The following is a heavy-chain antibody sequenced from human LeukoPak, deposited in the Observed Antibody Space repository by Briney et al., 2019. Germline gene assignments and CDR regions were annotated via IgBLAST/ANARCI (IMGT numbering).Heavy chain of an antibody. D-gene: IGHD6-13*01. V-gene: IGHV4-39*01. CDR1: GDSIGSSNNY. Sequence: PSETLSLTCTVSGDSIGSSNNYWAWVRQPPGKGLEWLGSIYSGSTYYNPSLKSRVAISVDTSRNQFSLNLYSVTAADTATYYCARRGITYSSSFFAYWGQGTLVTVSS. CDR3: ARRGITYSSSFFAY. CDR2: IYSGST. J-gene: IGHJ4*02.